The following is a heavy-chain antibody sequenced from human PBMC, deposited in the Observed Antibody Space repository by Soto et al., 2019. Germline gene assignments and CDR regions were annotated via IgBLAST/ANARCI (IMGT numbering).Heavy chain of an antibody. D-gene: IGHD1-26*01. V-gene: IGHV3-33*01. J-gene: IGHJ4*02. CDR2: IWYDGSNK. CDR3: ARDRVVGAPDY. CDR1: GFTFSSYG. Sequence: QVQLVESGGGVVQPGRSLRLSCAASGFTFSSYGMYWVRQAPGKGLEWVAVIWYDGSNKYYADSVKGRFTISRDNSKNTLYLKMNSLRAEDTAVYYCARDRVVGAPDYWGQGTLVTVSS.